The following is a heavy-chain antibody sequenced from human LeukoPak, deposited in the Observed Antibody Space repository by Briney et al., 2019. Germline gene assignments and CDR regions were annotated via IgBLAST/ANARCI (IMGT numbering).Heavy chain of an antibody. CDR2: INPDGRTI. V-gene: IGHV3-74*01. CDR1: GFTFSNFW. J-gene: IGHJ6*03. CDR3: ARGLTMVTPDYYRDV. D-gene: IGHD4-17*01. Sequence: GGSLRLSCAASGFTFSNFWMHWVRQAPGRGLVWISRINPDGRTINYADSVKGRLTISRDNAENTLYMQMNSLRVEDTAVYYWARGLTMVTPDYYRDVGAKGPRSSSP.